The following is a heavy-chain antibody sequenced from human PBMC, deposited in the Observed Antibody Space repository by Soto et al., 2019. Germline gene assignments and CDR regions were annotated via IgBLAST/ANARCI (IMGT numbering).Heavy chain of an antibody. Sequence: GESLKISCKGSGYNFINYWIGWVRQMPGKGLEWMGIIYPGDSDTRYSPSFQGQVTISVDKSISTAYLQWSSLKASDTAIYYCARRIDSGKAFDYWGQGDLVTVSS. CDR2: IYPGDSDT. CDR3: ARRIDSGKAFDY. CDR1: GYNFINYW. J-gene: IGHJ4*02. D-gene: IGHD3-10*01. V-gene: IGHV5-51*01.